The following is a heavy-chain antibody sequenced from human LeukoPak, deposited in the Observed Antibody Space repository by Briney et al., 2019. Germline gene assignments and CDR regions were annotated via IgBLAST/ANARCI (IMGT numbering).Heavy chain of an antibody. V-gene: IGHV4-34*01. CDR2: INHSGST. CDR1: GGSFSGYY. CDR3: ARDHSGYDFHY. D-gene: IGHD5-12*01. J-gene: IGHJ4*02. Sequence: PSETLSLTCAVYGGSFSGYYWSWIRQPPGPGLEWIGEINHSGSTSYNPSLKSRVTISVDTSKNQFSLKLSSVTAADTAVYYCARDHSGYDFHYWGQGTLVTVSS.